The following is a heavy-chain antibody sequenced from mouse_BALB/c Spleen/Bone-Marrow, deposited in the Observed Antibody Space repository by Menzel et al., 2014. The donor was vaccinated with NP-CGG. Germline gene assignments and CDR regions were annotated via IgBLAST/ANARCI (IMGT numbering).Heavy chain of an antibody. Sequence: QVQLQQSGAELVRPGVSVKISCKGSGYTFTDYAMHWVKQSHAKSLEWIGVISPYYVDGGYNQKFKGKATMTIDKSSSTAYMELARLTSEDSAIYYCAGGGSSGLYYYAMDYWGQGTSVTVSS. CDR1: GYTFTDYA. CDR2: ISPYYVDG. V-gene: IGHV1S137*01. D-gene: IGHD3-1*01. J-gene: IGHJ4*01. CDR3: AGGGSSGLYYYAMDY.